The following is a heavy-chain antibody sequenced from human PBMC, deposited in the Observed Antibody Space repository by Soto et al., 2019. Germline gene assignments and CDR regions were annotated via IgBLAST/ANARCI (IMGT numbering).Heavy chain of an antibody. J-gene: IGHJ4*02. CDR3: AIPPGCSSTSCPQSV. V-gene: IGHV3-23*01. CDR2: ISGSGGST. D-gene: IGHD2-2*01. Sequence: HPGGSLRLSCAASGFTFSSYAMSWVRQAPGKGLEWVSAISGSGGSTYYADYVKGRFTISRDNSKNTLYLQMSSLRAEDTAVYYCAIPPGCSSTSCPQSVWGQGTLVTVSS. CDR1: GFTFSSYA.